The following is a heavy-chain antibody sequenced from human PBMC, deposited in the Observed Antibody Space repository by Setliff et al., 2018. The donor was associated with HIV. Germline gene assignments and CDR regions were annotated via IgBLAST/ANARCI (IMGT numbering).Heavy chain of an antibody. Sequence: ASVKVSCKASGYTFTSYAMHWVRQAPGQSLEWMGWINADNGNTKYSQKFQGRVTITRDTSASTAYVEMSSLRSEDTALYYCAREGKWLDMGDAFDIWGQGTMVTVSS. CDR2: INADNGNT. CDR3: AREGKWLDMGDAFDI. D-gene: IGHD6-19*01. CDR1: GYTFTSYA. V-gene: IGHV1-3*01. J-gene: IGHJ3*02.